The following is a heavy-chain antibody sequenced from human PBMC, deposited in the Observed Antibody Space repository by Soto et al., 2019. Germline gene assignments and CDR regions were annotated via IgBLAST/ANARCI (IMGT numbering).Heavy chain of an antibody. Sequence: QLQLQESGSGLVKPSQTLSLTCAVSGGSISSGGYSWSWIRQPPGKGLEWIGYIDHSGSTYYNQYLKSRVTISVDRSKNQFSLKLSSVTAADTAVYYCARRTLRYSRGYFDYWGQGTLVTVSS. D-gene: IGHD3-16*01. V-gene: IGHV4-30-2*01. CDR3: ARRTLRYSRGYFDY. CDR2: IDHSGST. CDR1: GGSISSGGYS. J-gene: IGHJ4*02.